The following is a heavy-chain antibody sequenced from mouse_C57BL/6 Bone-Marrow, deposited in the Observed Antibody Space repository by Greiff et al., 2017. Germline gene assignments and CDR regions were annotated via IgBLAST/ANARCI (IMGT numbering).Heavy chain of an antibody. V-gene: IGHV1-61*01. D-gene: IGHD6-5*01. CDR2: IYPSDSET. Sequence: QVQLQQPGAELVRPGSSVKLSCKASGYTFTSYWMDWVKQRPGQGLEWIGNIYPSDSETHYNQKFKDKATLTVDKSYSTAYMQLSSLTSEDSAVYCCASGGPIPYYFDYWGQGTTLTVSS. CDR3: ASGGPIPYYFDY. J-gene: IGHJ2*01. CDR1: GYTFTSYW.